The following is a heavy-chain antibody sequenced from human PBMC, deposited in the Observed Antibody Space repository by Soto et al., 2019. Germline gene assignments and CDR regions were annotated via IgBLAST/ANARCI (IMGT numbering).Heavy chain of an antibody. Sequence: ASVKVSCKASGYTFTGYYMHWVRQAPGQGLEWMGWINPNSGGTNYAQKFQGRVTMTRDTSISTAYMELSRLRSDDTAVYYCARFRRSRLLWFGESDWRQGTLGAVCS. V-gene: IGHV1-2*02. CDR1: GYTFTGYY. D-gene: IGHD3-10*01. CDR3: ARFRRSRLLWFGESD. CDR2: INPNSGGT. J-gene: IGHJ4*02.